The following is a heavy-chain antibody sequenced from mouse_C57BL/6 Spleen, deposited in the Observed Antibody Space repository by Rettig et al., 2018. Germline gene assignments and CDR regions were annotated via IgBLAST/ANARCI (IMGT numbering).Heavy chain of an antibody. Sequence: LEWIGRIDPEDGETKYAPKFQGKATITADTSSNTAYLQLSSLTSEDTAVYYCARQLRLYFDYWGQGTTLTVSS. CDR2: IDPEDGET. V-gene: IGHV14-2*01. J-gene: IGHJ2*01. D-gene: IGHD3-2*02. CDR3: ARQLRLYFDY.